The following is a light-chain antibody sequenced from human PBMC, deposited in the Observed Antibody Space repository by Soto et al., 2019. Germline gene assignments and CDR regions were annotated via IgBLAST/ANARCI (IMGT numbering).Light chain of an antibody. J-gene: IGLJ3*02. CDR1: SSNIGSNY. CDR3: AAWDDSLSGRV. CDR2: RNN. V-gene: IGLV1-47*01. Sequence: QPVLTQPPSASGTPGQRVTISCSGSSSNIGSNYVYWYQQLPGTAPRLLIYRNNQRTSGVPDRFSGSKSGTSASLAISGLRSEDEADYYCAAWDDSLSGRVFGGGTKVTVL.